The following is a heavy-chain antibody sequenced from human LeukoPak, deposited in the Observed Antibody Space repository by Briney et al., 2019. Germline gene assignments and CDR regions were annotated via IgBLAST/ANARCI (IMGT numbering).Heavy chain of an antibody. CDR3: ARVGSSPRYGYFDY. D-gene: IGHD6-13*01. V-gene: IGHV4-61*02. J-gene: IGHJ4*02. CDR2: IYTSGST. Sequence: PSETLSLTCTVSGGSINSGSYFWSWIRQPAGKGLEWIGRIYTSGSTNYNPSLKSRVTISVDTSKNQFSLKLSSVTAADTAVYYCARVGSSPRYGYFDYWGQGTLVTVSS. CDR1: GGSINSGSYF.